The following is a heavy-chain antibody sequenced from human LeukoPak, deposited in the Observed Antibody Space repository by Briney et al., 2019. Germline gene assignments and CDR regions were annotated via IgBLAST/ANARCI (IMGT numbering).Heavy chain of an antibody. J-gene: IGHJ4*02. CDR1: GFTFSSYA. V-gene: IGHV3-30*04. D-gene: IGHD3-22*01. CDR3: AKDLAYYYDSSGPFDY. Sequence: AGGSLRLSCAASGFTFSSYAMHWVRQAPGKGLEWVAVISYDGSNKYYADSVKGRFTISRDNSKNTLYLQMNSLRAEDTAVYYCAKDLAYYYDSSGPFDYWGQGTLVTVSS. CDR2: ISYDGSNK.